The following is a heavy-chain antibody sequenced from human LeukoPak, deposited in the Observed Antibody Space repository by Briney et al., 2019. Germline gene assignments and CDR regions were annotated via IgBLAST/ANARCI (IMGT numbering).Heavy chain of an antibody. CDR3: ARDKNGVAFRSSCFDY. D-gene: IGHD6-13*01. J-gene: IGHJ4*01. CDR2: INPSGFST. V-gene: IGHV1-46*01. Sequence: ASVKVSCKASGYTFTSYYMHWVRQAPGQGLEWMGIINPSGFSTRYAQRFQGRVTMTRDTSTSTVYMELSSLRSEDTAVYYCARDKNGVAFRSSCFDYWGQGTLVTVSS. CDR1: GYTFTSYY.